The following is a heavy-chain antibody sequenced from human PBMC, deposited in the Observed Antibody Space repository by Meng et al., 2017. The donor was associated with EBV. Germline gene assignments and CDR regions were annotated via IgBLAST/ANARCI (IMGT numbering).Heavy chain of an antibody. CDR2: LSPMVGAP. CDR1: GVSFRSDA. D-gene: IGHD3-10*01. V-gene: IGHV1-69*01. J-gene: IGHJ4*02. CDR3: ASESGRGFTPDY. Sequence: GKLLQSGAGVKKSGSQVKVSCRYAGVSFRSDAVSWVGQAPGQGLEWMGGLSPMVGAPHYEQKFQGRVTIIADESTSTHSMELNSLRSEDTAMYYCASESGRGFTPDYWGQGTLVTVSS.